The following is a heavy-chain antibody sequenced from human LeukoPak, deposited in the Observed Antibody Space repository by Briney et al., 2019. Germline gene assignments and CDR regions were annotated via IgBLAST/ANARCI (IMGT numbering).Heavy chain of an antibody. Sequence: ASVKVSCTASGYTFTSYGISWVRQAPGQGLEWMGWISAYNGNTNYAQKLQGRVTMTTDTSTSTAYMELRSLRSDDTAVYYCARHSSSWYRYYFDYWGQGTLVTVSS. D-gene: IGHD6-13*01. CDR2: ISAYNGNT. CDR3: ARHSSSWYRYYFDY. V-gene: IGHV1-18*01. J-gene: IGHJ4*02. CDR1: GYTFTSYG.